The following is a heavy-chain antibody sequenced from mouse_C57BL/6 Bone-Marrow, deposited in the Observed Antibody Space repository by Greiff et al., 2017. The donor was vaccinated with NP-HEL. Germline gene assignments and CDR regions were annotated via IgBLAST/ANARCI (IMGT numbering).Heavy chain of an antibody. CDR3: AGDGYFYYAMDY. Sequence: QVQLQQSGAELVRPGASVKLSCKASGYTFTDYYINWVKQRPGQGLEWIARIYPGSGNTYYNEKFKGKATLTAEKSSSTAYMQLSSLTSEDSAVYFCAGDGYFYYAMDYWGQGTSVTVSS. CDR1: GYTFTDYY. V-gene: IGHV1-76*01. CDR2: IYPGSGNT. D-gene: IGHD2-3*01. J-gene: IGHJ4*01.